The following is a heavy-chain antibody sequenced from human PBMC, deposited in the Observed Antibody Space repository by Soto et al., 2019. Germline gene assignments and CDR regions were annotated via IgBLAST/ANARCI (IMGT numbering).Heavy chain of an antibody. CDR2: IYYSGST. Sequence: QVQLQESGPGLVKPSQTLSLTCTVSGGSISSGGYYWSWIRQHPGKGLEWIGYIYYSGSTYYNPSHKSRVNISVDTSKNQFSLKLSSVTAADTAVYYCARGCSGGSCYPYDAFDIWGQGTMVTVSS. CDR1: GGSISSGGYY. D-gene: IGHD2-15*01. J-gene: IGHJ3*02. CDR3: ARGCSGGSCYPYDAFDI. V-gene: IGHV4-31*03.